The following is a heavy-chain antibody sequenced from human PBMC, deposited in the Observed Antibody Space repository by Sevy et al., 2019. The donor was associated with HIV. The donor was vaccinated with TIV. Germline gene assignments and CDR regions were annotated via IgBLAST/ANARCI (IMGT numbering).Heavy chain of an antibody. CDR3: ARSSDSPFDY. Sequence: SGPTLVNPTQTLTLTCSFSGLSLSTNRMNVAWIRQPPGKALEWLALIYWNDDKHYIPSLKSRLTITKDTSKNQVVLTLTNMDLVDTATYYCARSSDSPFDYWGQGALVTVSS. CDR2: IYWNDDK. CDR1: GLSLSTNRMN. V-gene: IGHV2-5*01. D-gene: IGHD2-21*02. J-gene: IGHJ4*02.